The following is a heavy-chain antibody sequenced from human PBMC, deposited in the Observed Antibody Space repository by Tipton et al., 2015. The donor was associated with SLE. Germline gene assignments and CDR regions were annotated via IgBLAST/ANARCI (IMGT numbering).Heavy chain of an antibody. D-gene: IGHD3-10*01. CDR1: GGSISSGGYS. V-gene: IGHV4-30-2*01. CDR2: IYHSGST. Sequence: VSGGSISSGGYSWSWIRQPPGKGLEWIGFIYHSGSTYYNPSLKSRVTISVDRSKNQFSLKLNSVTAADTAGYYCARGGSKLWFGSLRFDPWGQGTLVTVAS. CDR3: ARGGSKLWFGSLRFDP. J-gene: IGHJ5*02.